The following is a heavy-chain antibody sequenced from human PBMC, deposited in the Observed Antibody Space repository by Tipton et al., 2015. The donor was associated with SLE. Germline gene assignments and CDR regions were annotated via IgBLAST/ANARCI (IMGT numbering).Heavy chain of an antibody. CDR1: GFTFSDYY. D-gene: IGHD7-27*01. V-gene: IGHV3-11*05. Sequence: SLRLSCAASGFTFSDYYMSWIRQAPGKGLEWVSYISSSSSYTNYADSVKGRFTISRDNAKNSLYLQMNSLRAEDTAVYYCARDRGLTGGLHDAFDIWGQGTMVTVSS. CDR2: ISSSSSYT. CDR3: ARDRGLTGGLHDAFDI. J-gene: IGHJ3*02.